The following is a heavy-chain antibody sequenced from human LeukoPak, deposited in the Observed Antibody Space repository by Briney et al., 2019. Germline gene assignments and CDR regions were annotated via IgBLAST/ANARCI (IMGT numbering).Heavy chain of an antibody. CDR1: GYTFTGYY. D-gene: IGHD2-15*01. V-gene: IGHV1-2*02. Sequence: GASVKVSCKASGYTFTGYYMHWVRQAPGQGLEWMGWINPNSGGTNYAQKFQGRVTMTRDTSITTAYMELSSLRSDDTAVYYCARVDCSGGTCYFVSPFDYWGQGTPVTVSS. J-gene: IGHJ4*02. CDR3: ARVDCSGGTCYFVSPFDY. CDR2: INPNSGGT.